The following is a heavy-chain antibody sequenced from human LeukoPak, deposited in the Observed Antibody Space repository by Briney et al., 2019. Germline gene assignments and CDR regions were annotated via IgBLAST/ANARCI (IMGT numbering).Heavy chain of an antibody. Sequence: GGALRLSLAAAGFNFRTYWMSLVRQAPGKGLEGVGNIKEYGSENYYGDSLKGRFTISRDNPKNSLYLEMNSLRVEDTAVYYCARDSSGFQWGQGPLDTVSS. CDR2: IKEYGSEN. D-gene: IGHD3-22*01. CDR1: GFNFRTYW. J-gene: IGHJ4*02. V-gene: IGHV3-7*01. CDR3: ARDSSGFQ.